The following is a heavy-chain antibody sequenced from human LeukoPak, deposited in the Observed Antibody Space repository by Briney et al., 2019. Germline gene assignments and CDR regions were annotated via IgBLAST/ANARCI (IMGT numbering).Heavy chain of an antibody. J-gene: IGHJ4*02. CDR1: GLTVSSHY. V-gene: IGHV3-53*01. Sequence: QPGGSLRLSCAASGLTVSSHYMSWVRRAPGKGLEWVSLVYSDGSTYYADSVKGRFTISRDNSKNTLYLQMNSLRAEDTAVYYCARALYYFDYWGQGTLVTVSS. CDR2: VYSDGST. CDR3: ARALYYFDY.